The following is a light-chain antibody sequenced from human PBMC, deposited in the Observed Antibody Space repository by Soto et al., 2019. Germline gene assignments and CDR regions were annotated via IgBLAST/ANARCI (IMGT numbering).Light chain of an antibody. CDR2: AAS. Sequence: DIQMTQSPSSPSASVGDSVTLTCRASQSIVSYLNWYQQKPGKAPKLLIFAASNLQSGVPPRFSGSGSGTDFTLTISSLRPEDFATYYCQQGYSTPQTFGQGTKV. J-gene: IGKJ1*01. CDR1: QSIVSY. V-gene: IGKV1-39*01. CDR3: QQGYSTPQT.